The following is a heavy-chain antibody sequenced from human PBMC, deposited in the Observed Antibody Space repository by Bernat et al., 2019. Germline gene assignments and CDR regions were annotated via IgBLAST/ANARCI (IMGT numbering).Heavy chain of an antibody. J-gene: IGHJ4*02. CDR3: ASGGGGTGGALDY. CDR2: IIPIFSTA. CDR1: GGTFSSYA. D-gene: IGHD3-10*01. Sequence: QVQLVQSGAEVKKPGSSVKVSCKASGGTFSSYAISWVRQAPGQGLEWMGGIIPIFSTANYAQKCQGRVTITSDESTSTAYMELSSLGSEDAAVEYCASGGGGTGGALDYWGQGTLVTVSS. V-gene: IGHV1-69*01.